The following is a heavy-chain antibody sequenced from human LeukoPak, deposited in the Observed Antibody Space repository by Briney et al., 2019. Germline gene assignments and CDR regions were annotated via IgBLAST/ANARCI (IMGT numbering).Heavy chain of an antibody. Sequence: SETLSLTCTVSGGSISSYYWSWIRQPPGKGLEWIGYIYYSGSTNYNPSLKSRVTISVDTSKNQFSLKLSSVAAADTAVYYCARETSQKGAHYMDVWGKRTTVTISS. CDR1: GGSISSYY. V-gene: IGHV4-59*01. CDR3: ARETSQKGAHYMDV. CDR2: IYYSGST. D-gene: IGHD3-16*01. J-gene: IGHJ6*03.